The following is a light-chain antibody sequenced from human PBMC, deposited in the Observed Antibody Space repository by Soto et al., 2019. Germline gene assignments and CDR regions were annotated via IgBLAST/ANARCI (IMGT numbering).Light chain of an antibody. J-gene: IGLJ2*01. V-gene: IGLV2-8*01. Sequence: QSVLTQPPSASGSPGQSATISCTGTSSDVGGYNYVSWYQHHPGEAPKLMIYEVSKRQSGVPDRFSGSKSGSSASLPVYGLQAEDEGDYYCSSYTGSNNHVVFGGGTKLTVL. CDR1: SSDVGGYNY. CDR3: SSYTGSNNHVV. CDR2: EVS.